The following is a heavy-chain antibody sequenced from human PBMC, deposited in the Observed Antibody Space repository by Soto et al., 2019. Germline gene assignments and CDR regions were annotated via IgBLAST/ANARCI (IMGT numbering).Heavy chain of an antibody. CDR1: GYSFTSYW. D-gene: IGHD5-12*01. Sequence: GESLKISCKASGYSFTSYWIGWVRQMPGKGLEWMGIIYPRDSDTRYSPSFQGQVTISADKSINTAYLQWSSLKASDTAMYYCARPGRDGYNYYYFDYWGQGALVIVSS. CDR2: IYPRDSDT. J-gene: IGHJ4*02. CDR3: ARPGRDGYNYYYFDY. V-gene: IGHV5-51*01.